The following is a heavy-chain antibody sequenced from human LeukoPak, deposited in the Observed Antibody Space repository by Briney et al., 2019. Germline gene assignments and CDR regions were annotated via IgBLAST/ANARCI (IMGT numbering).Heavy chain of an antibody. CDR1: TGSINSYY. CDR2: IYTSGST. Sequence: PSETLSLTCSVYTGSINSYYWGWIRQPAGKGLEWMGRIYTSGSTNSHPSLRRRVTMSVDTSKNKFSLKLSSVTAAHTAVYYCASGWYYDILTGYYNGFDYWGQGTLVTVSS. D-gene: IGHD3-9*01. V-gene: IGHV4-4*07. CDR3: ASGWYYDILTGYYNGFDY. J-gene: IGHJ4*02.